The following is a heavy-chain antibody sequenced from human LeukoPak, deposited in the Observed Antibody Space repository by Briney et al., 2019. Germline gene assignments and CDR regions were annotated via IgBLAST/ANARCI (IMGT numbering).Heavy chain of an antibody. CDR1: GYSLSSGYY. D-gene: IGHD3-3*01. J-gene: IGHJ6*03. V-gene: IGHV4-38-2*02. Sequence: SETLSLTCTVSGYSLSSGYYWGWIRQPPGKGLEWIGSIYHSGSTYYNPSLKSRVTISVDTSKNQFSLKLSSVTAADTAVYYCARDTRGYYYYYMDVWGKGTTVTVSS. CDR3: ARDTRGYYYYYMDV. CDR2: IYHSGST.